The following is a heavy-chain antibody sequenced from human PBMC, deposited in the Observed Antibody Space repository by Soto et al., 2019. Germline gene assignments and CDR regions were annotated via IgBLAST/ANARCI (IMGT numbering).Heavy chain of an antibody. D-gene: IGHD2-15*01. J-gene: IGHJ5*02. CDR3: ARLNVVVVAATGWFDP. CDR2: IYYSGST. Sequence: PSETLSLTCTVSGGSISSNSYYWGWIRQPPGKGMEWIGSIYYSGSTYYNPSLKSRVTISVDTSKNLFSLKLSSVTAADMAVYYCARLNVVVVAATGWFDPWGQGTLVTVSS. CDR1: GGSISSNSYY. V-gene: IGHV4-39*01.